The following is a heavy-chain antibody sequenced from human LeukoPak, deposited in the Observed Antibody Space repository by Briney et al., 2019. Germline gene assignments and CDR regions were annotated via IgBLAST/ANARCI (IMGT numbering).Heavy chain of an antibody. J-gene: IGHJ6*03. CDR1: GGSVRRGNYY. V-gene: IGHV4-61*02. Sequence: PSQTLSLTCTVSGGSVRRGNYYWTWIRQPAGSGLEWIGRIYTSGTTDYNPSLRTRVTISVDASRNQFTLNLSSVTAADTAVYYCARWSGSVTARNYYYYMDVWGEGTTVTVSS. CDR3: ARWSGSVTARNYYYYMDV. D-gene: IGHD6-6*01. CDR2: IYTSGTT.